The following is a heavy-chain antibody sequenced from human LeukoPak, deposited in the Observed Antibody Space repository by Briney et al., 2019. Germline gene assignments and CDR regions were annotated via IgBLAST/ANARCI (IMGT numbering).Heavy chain of an antibody. J-gene: IGHJ5*02. CDR1: GYTFTGYY. D-gene: IGHD5-24*01. V-gene: IGHV1-2*02. CDR2: INPNSGGT. CDR3: ARDLVIEMATINRFDP. Sequence: ASVTVSCKASGYTFTGYYMHWVRQAPGQGLEWMGWINPNSGGTNYAQKFQGRVTMTRDTSISTAYMELSRLRSDDTAVYYCARDLVIEMATINRFDPGGQGTLVTVSS.